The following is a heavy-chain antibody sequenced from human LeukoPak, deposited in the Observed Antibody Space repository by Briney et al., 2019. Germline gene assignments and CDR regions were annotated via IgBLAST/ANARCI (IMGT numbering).Heavy chain of an antibody. J-gene: IGHJ4*02. D-gene: IGHD6-13*01. CDR3: ARDPGIPAAGTVGYFYY. V-gene: IGHV3-7*01. Sequence: GGSLRLSCTASGFTISSYWMSWVRQAPGKGLEWVANIKQDESEKFYVDSVQGRFTISRDNAKNSLYLQINSLRAEDTAVYYCARDPGIPAAGTVGYFYYRGQGKLVTVSS. CDR2: IKQDESEK. CDR1: GFTISSYW.